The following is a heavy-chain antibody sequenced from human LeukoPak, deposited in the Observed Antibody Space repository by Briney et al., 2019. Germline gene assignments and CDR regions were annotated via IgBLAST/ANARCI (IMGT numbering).Heavy chain of an antibody. CDR2: ISYDGSNK. V-gene: IGHV3-30-3*01. CDR3: ARDRRATGDAFDI. Sequence: GRSLRLSCAASGFTFSSYAMHWVRQAPGKGLEWVAVISYDGSNKYYADSVKGRFTISRDNSKNTLYLQMNSLRAEDTAVYYCARDRRATGDAFDIWGQGTMVTVSS. D-gene: IGHD1-26*01. J-gene: IGHJ3*02. CDR1: GFTFSSYA.